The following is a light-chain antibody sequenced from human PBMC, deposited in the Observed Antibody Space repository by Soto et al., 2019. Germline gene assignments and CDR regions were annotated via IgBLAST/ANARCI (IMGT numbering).Light chain of an antibody. CDR1: QSISSSF. CDR2: GAS. V-gene: IGKV3-20*01. Sequence: EIVFTQSPVTLSLSPGERATLSCRASQSISSSFLAWHQQRPGPSPRLIIYGASSRATGIPDRFSGSGSGTDFTLTISRLDLEDSAFYYCQQYVTSSWTFGHGTKVDIK. CDR3: QQYVTSSWT. J-gene: IGKJ1*01.